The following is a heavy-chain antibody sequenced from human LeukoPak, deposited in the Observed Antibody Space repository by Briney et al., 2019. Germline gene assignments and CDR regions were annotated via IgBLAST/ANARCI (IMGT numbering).Heavy chain of an antibody. CDR3: TRVVVPAVYYYYYYMDV. CDR1: GFAFGDYA. CDR2: IRSKAHGRTT. J-gene: IGHJ6*03. V-gene: IGHV3-49*03. Sequence: GRSLRLSCTASGFAFGDYAMSWFRQAPGKGLQWVGFIRSKAHGRTTEYAASVKGRFTISRDDSKNIAYLQMNSLKTEDTAVYYCTRVVVPAVYYYYYYMDVWGKGATVPVSS. D-gene: IGHD2-2*01.